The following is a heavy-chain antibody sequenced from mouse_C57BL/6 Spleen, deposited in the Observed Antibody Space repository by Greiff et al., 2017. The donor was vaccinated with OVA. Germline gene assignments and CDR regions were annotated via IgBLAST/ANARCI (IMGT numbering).Heavy chain of an antibody. CDR2: INPNNGGT. J-gene: IGHJ2*01. CDR1: GYTFTDYY. CDR3: AREGIGDY. D-gene: IGHD3-1*01. Sequence: EVQLQQSGPELVKPGASVKISCKASGYTFTDYYMNWVKQSHGKSLEWIGDINPNNGGTSYNQKFKGKATLTVDKSSSTAYMELLSLTSEDSAVYDCAREGIGDYWGQGTTLTVSS. V-gene: IGHV1-26*01.